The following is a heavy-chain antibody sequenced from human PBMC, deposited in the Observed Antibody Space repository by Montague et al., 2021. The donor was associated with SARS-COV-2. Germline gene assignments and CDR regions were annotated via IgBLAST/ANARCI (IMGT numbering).Heavy chain of an antibody. CDR3: ARTEYNWNDWFDP. CDR2: IFHSGIT. J-gene: IGHJ5*02. V-gene: IGHV4-59*13. Sequence: SETLSLTCSVSGGSISSYYWSWIRQSPGRGLEWIGHIFHSGITXXXPSXKGRVTISVDMSKNQFFLQLNSVTAADSAVYYCARTEYNWNDWFDPWGQGTLVTVSS. D-gene: IGHD1-20*01. CDR1: GGSISSYY.